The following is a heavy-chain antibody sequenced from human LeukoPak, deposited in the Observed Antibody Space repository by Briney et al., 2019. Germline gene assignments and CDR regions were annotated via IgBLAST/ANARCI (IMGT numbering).Heavy chain of an antibody. Sequence: PSETLSLTCAVYGGSFSGYYWSWIRQPPGKGLEWIGEINHSGSTNYNPSLKSRVTISVDTSKNQFSLKLSSVTAADTAVYYCARRARGGYRDLDYWGQGTLVTVSS. CDR2: INHSGST. V-gene: IGHV4-34*01. CDR1: GGSFSGYY. CDR3: ARRARGGYRDLDY. J-gene: IGHJ4*02. D-gene: IGHD3-16*02.